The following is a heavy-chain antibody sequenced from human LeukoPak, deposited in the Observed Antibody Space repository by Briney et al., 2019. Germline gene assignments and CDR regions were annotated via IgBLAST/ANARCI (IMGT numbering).Heavy chain of an antibody. J-gene: IGHJ5*02. CDR1: GFTFSSYW. D-gene: IGHD3-3*01. V-gene: IGHV3-7*01. Sequence: PGGSLRLSCAASGFTFSSYWMSWVRQAPGKGLEWVANIKQDGSEKYYVDSVKGRFSISRDNAKNSLYLQMNSLRAEDTAVYYCARVGYDFWSGYDNWFDPWGQGTLVTVSS. CDR3: ARVGYDFWSGYDNWFDP. CDR2: IKQDGSEK.